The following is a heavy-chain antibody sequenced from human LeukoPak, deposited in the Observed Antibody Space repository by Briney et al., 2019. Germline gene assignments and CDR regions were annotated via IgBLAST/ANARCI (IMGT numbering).Heavy chain of an antibody. CDR2: ISYDGSNK. V-gene: IGHV3-30*03. J-gene: IGHJ3*01. Sequence: GGSLRLSCAASGFTFSSYGMHWVRQAPGKGLEWVAVISYDGSNKYYADSVKGRFTISRDNSKNTLYLQMNSLRAEDTAMYYCARHVTVTYDAFDLWGQGTMVTVSS. CDR3: ARHVTVTYDAFDL. CDR1: GFTFSSYG. D-gene: IGHD4-11*01.